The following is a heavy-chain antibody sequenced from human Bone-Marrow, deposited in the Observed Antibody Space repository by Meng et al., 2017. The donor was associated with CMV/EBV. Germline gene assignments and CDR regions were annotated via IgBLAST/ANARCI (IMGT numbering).Heavy chain of an antibody. J-gene: IGHJ5*02. CDR3: ARDMGSSGYYGNNWFDP. Sequence: QVQLQESGPGLVKPSQTLSLTGTVSGGSISSGDYYWSWIRQHPGKGLEWIGYIYYSGSTYYNPSLKSRVTISVDTSKNQFSLKLSSVTAADTAVYYCARDMGSSGYYGNNWFDPWGQGTLVTVSS. CDR2: IYYSGST. D-gene: IGHD3-22*01. V-gene: IGHV4-30-4*08. CDR1: GGSISSGDYY.